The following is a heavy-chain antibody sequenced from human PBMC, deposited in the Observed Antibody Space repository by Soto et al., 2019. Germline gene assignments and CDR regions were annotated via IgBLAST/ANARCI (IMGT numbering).Heavy chain of an antibody. Sequence: GESLKISCRDSGYSFSSYWIAWVRQMPGKDLEWMGIIYPGDSDTRYSPSFQGQVTISADKSLRTAYLQWTSLKASDTALYYCARTRSFTLGFYYDGMDVWGQGTTVTVSS. V-gene: IGHV5-51*01. CDR2: IYPGDSDT. CDR3: ARTRSFTLGFYYDGMDV. CDR1: GYSFSSYW. D-gene: IGHD6-6*01. J-gene: IGHJ6*02.